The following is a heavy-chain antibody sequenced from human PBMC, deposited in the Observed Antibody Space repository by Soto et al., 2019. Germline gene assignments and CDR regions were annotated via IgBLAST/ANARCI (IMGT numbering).Heavy chain of an antibody. V-gene: IGHV1-58*01. CDR1: GFTFASST. D-gene: IGHD6-19*01. CDR2: IVVGSGDT. Sequence: SVKVSCKASGFTFASSTVQWVRQARGQRLEWVGWIVVGSGDTNYAQKFQERVTFTRDMSTSTAYMELSSLRSEDTAVYYCVADRGYSTGWNGVFDYWGQGTLVTVSS. CDR3: VADRGYSTGWNGVFDY. J-gene: IGHJ4*02.